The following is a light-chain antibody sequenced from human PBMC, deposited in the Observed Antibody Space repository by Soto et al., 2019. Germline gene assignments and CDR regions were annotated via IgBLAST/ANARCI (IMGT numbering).Light chain of an antibody. Sequence: QSVLTQPPSVSATPGQGVTLSCSGGDSNIGSTAVNWYQQVPGTAPKLLIYSSNQRPSGVPDRISGSKSGTSASLAISGLQSEDEADYYCAAWEDDPHVWLFGGGTKLTVL. CDR3: AAWEDDPHVWL. CDR1: DSNIGSTA. V-gene: IGLV1-44*01. J-gene: IGLJ2*01. CDR2: SSN.